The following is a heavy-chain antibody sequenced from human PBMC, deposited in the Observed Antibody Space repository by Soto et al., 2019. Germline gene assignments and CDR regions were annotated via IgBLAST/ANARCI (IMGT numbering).Heavy chain of an antibody. D-gene: IGHD3-10*01. J-gene: IGHJ4*02. CDR2: IWYDGSNK. CDR1: GLTFSSYG. CDR3: ARDLSQLGGIDY. Sequence: PGGSLRLSCAASGLTFSSYGMHWVRQAPGKGLEWVAVIWYDGSNKYYADSVKGRFTISRDNSKNTLYLQMNSLRAEDTAVYYCARDLSQLGGIDYWGQGTLVTVSS. V-gene: IGHV3-33*01.